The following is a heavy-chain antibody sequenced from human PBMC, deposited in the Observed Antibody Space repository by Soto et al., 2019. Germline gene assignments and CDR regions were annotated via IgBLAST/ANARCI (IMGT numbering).Heavy chain of an antibody. J-gene: IGHJ4*02. CDR2: IYPGDSDT. CDR3: ARIEWFLPDANSGHDY. D-gene: IGHD3-3*01. V-gene: IGHV5-51*01. CDR1: GYSFTSYW. Sequence: GESLKISCKGSGYSFTSYWIGWVRQMPGKGLEWMGIIYPGDSDTRYSPSFQGQVTISADKSISTAYLQWSSLKASDTAMYYCARIEWFLPDANSGHDYWGQGTLVTVSS.